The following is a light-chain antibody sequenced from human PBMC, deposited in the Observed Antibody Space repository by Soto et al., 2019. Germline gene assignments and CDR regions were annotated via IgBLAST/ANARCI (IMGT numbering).Light chain of an antibody. Sequence: QAVVTQEPSLTVSPGGTVTLTCASSAGPVTSGYYPNWFQQKPGQAPRSLIYGTNNKHSWTPARFSGSLLGGKAALTLSGVQPEDEADYYCLLYSGAAHVWVFGGGTKLTVL. CDR2: GTN. J-gene: IGLJ3*02. CDR3: LLYSGAAHVWV. CDR1: AGPVTSGYY. V-gene: IGLV7-43*01.